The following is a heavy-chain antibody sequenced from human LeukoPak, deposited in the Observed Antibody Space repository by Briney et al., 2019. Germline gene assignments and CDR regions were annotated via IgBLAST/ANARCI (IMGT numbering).Heavy chain of an antibody. J-gene: IGHJ4*02. D-gene: IGHD1-26*01. Sequence: GGSLRLSCAASGFTFSSYWMSWVRQAPGKGLEWVANIKQDGSEKYYVDSVKGRFTISRDNAKNSLYLQMNSLRAEDTAVYYCARDGKVGATTLGYWGQGTLVTVSS. V-gene: IGHV3-7*01. CDR2: IKQDGSEK. CDR1: GFTFSSYW. CDR3: ARDGKVGATTLGY.